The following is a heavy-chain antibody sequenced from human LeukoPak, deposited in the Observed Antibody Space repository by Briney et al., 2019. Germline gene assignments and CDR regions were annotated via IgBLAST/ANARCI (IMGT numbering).Heavy chain of an antibody. D-gene: IGHD1-26*01. J-gene: IGHJ6*04. CDR2: IIPIFGSV. CDR1: GGTLSIYV. CDR3: ATPLGNHHFYYGMDV. Sequence: GSSVTVSCKASGGTLSIYVISWVRQAPGQGLEWMGGIIPIFGSVDYAQKFQGRVTIKADESTSTVYMELNSLRSEDTAVYYCATPLGNHHFYYGMDVWGKGTTVTVSS. V-gene: IGHV1-69*01.